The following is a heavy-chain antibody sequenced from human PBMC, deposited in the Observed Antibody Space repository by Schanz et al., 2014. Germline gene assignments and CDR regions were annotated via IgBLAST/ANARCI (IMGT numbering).Heavy chain of an antibody. CDR2: ISYDGSSK. V-gene: IGHV3-30*04. CDR3: ARPFLGYYGDLAY. D-gene: IGHD4-17*01. CDR1: GFTFNSYA. J-gene: IGHJ4*02. Sequence: QVQLVESGGGLVKPGGSLRLSCAASGFTFNSYAFHWVRQAPGKGLEWVALISYDGSSKNHADSVQGRFTISRDNSKNTLYLQMNSLSAEDTAVYFCARPFLGYYGDLAYWGQGTLRTVSS.